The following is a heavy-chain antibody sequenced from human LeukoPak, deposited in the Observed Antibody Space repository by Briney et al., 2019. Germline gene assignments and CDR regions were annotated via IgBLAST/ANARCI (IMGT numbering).Heavy chain of an antibody. CDR2: ISSSGSII. D-gene: IGHD4-17*01. J-gene: IGHJ3*02. V-gene: IGHV3-48*03. Sequence: PGGSLRLSCAASGFTFSSYEMNWVRQAPGKGLEWVSYISSSGSIIYYADSVKGRFTISRDNAKNSLYLQMNSLRAEDTAVYYCTRDGDSGGDYETDAFDIWGQGTMVTVSS. CDR3: TRDGDSGGDYETDAFDI. CDR1: GFTFSSYE.